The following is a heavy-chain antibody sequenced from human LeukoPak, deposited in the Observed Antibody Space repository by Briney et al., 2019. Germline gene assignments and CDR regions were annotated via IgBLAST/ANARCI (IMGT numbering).Heavy chain of an antibody. V-gene: IGHV4-39*01. CDR1: GGSISSSSYY. D-gene: IGHD3-22*01. J-gene: IGHJ3*02. CDR2: IYYSGNA. CDR3: ARHYFRITLIVMEGDAFDI. Sequence: SQTLSLTCTVSGGSISSSSYYWGWIRQPPGKGLEWIGSIYYSGNAYYTPSLKSRVTISVDTSKNQFSLKLSSVTAADTAVYYCARHYFRITLIVMEGDAFDIWGQGTMVTVSS.